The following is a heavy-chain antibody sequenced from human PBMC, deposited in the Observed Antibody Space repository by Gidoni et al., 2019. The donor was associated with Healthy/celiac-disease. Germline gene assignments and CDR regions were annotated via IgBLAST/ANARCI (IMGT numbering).Heavy chain of an antibody. D-gene: IGHD3-16*02. V-gene: IGHV4-38-2*01. CDR1: GYSISSGYY. J-gene: IGHJ4*02. CDR2: IYHSGST. CDR3: ARRGYDYVWGSYRLTHFDY. Sequence: QVQLQESGPGLVKPSETLSLTCAVSGYSISSGYYWGWIRQPPGKGLDWIGSIYHSGSTYYNPSLKSRVTISVATSENQFSLKLSSVTAADTAVYYRARRGYDYVWGSYRLTHFDYWGQGTLVTVSS.